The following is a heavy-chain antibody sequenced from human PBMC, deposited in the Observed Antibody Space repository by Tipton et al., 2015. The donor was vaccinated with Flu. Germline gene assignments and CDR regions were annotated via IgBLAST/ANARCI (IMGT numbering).Heavy chain of an antibody. Sequence: TLSLTCTVSGGSISSGGYYWSWIRQHPGKGLEWIGYIYYSGSTYYNPSLKSRVTISVDTSKNQFSLKLSSVTAADTAVYYCARDGAVRGVIKGVIDYWGQGTLVTVSS. CDR1: GGSISSGGYY. CDR3: ARDGAVRGVIKGVIDY. D-gene: IGHD3-10*01. CDR2: IYYSGST. V-gene: IGHV4-31*03. J-gene: IGHJ4*02.